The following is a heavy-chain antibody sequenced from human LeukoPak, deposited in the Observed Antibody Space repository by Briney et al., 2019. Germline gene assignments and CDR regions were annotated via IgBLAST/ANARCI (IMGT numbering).Heavy chain of an antibody. D-gene: IGHD3-3*01. V-gene: IGHV4-34*01. CDR2: INHSGST. J-gene: IGHJ4*02. CDR1: DGSFSGYY. CDR3: ARGLNDSWTGENY. Sequence: SETLSLTCAVYDGSFSGYYWSWIRQPPGKGLEWIGEINHSGSTNYDPSLKSRVTISLDTSKSQFSLKVRYVTAADTAVYYCARGLNDSWTGENYWGQGTLVTVSS.